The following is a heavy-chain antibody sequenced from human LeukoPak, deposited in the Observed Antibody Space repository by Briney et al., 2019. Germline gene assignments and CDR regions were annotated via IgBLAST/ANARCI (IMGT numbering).Heavy chain of an antibody. J-gene: IGHJ4*02. V-gene: IGHV3-21*01. CDR2: ISSSGTYI. Sequence: PGGSLRLSCAASGFTFSSYNMNWVRQAPGKGLEWVSSISSSGTYIYYADSVKGRFTVSRDNAKNSLYLQMNSLRADDTAVYYCARGLSPQLIGEDYWGQGTLVAVSS. D-gene: IGHD1-1*01. CDR3: ARGLSPQLIGEDY. CDR1: GFTFSSYN.